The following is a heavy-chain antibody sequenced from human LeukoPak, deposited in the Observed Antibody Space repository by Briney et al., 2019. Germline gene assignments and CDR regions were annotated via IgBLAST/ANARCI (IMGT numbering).Heavy chain of an antibody. CDR3: VRDKLLTVIVVASYMDA. V-gene: IGHV1-2*02. CDR1: GYTFTGYY. J-gene: IGHJ6*03. CDR2: INPNSGGT. D-gene: IGHD3-22*01. Sequence: ASVKVSCKASGYTFTGYYMHWVRQAPGQGLEWMGWINPNSGGTNYAQKFQDRVTMTRDTSISTAYMELTRLRSDDTAVYYCVRDKLLTVIVVASYMDAWGKGTTVTVSS.